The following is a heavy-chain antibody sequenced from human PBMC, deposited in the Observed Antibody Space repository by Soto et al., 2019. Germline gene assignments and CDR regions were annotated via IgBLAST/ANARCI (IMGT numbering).Heavy chain of an antibody. V-gene: IGHV3-30-3*01. J-gene: IGHJ4*02. CDR1: GFTFSSYA. Sequence: QVPLVESGGGVVQPGRSLRLSCAASGFTFSSYAMHWVRQAPGKGLEWVAVISYDGSNKYYADSVKGRFTISRDNSKNTLYLQMNSLRAEDTAVYYCSTLGAYCSGGSCYCYWGQGTLVTVSS. CDR2: ISYDGSNK. CDR3: STLGAYCSGGSCYCY. D-gene: IGHD2-15*01.